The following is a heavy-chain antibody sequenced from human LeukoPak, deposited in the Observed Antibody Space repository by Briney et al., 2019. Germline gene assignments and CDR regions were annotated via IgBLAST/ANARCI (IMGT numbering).Heavy chain of an antibody. Sequence: PGGSLRLSCATSGFTFSQFAMTWVRQAPGKGLEWVSYISSRGDTIYYADSVRGRFTISRDNAERSLYLQMNGLRAEDTAVYYCVRDRNGYYSFDYWGQGTLVTVSS. V-gene: IGHV3-11*01. CDR1: GFTFSQFA. CDR3: VRDRNGYYSFDY. CDR2: ISSRGDTI. D-gene: IGHD3-22*01. J-gene: IGHJ4*02.